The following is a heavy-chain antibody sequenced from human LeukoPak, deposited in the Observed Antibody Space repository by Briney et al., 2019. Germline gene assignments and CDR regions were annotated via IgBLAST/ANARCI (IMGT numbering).Heavy chain of an antibody. CDR3: ARVAAAGTRLPDYFDY. V-gene: IGHV3-33*08. D-gene: IGHD6-13*01. CDR1: GFTFSNYS. J-gene: IGHJ4*02. CDR2: IWYDGSNK. Sequence: GGSLRLSCAASGFTFSNYSMNWVRQAPGKGLEWVAVIWYDGSNKYYADSVKGRFTISRDNSKNTLYLQMNSLRAEDTAVYYCARVAAAGTRLPDYFDYWGQGTLVTVSS.